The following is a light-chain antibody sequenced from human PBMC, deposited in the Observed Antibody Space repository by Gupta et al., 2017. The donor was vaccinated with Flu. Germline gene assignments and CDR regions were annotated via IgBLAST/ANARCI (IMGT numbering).Light chain of an antibody. V-gene: IGLV2-14*04. Sequence: TSTDVGGYNYVSWYQQHPGKAPKLMIFDVSNRPSGVSNRFSGSKSGNTASLTISGLQAEDEADYYCSSYTSDITYVFGTGTKVTVL. CDR2: DVS. J-gene: IGLJ1*01. CDR1: STDVGGYNY. CDR3: SSYTSDITYV.